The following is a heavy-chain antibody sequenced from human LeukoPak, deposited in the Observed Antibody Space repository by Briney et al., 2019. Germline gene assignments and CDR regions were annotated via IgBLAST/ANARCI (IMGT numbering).Heavy chain of an antibody. J-gene: IGHJ4*02. D-gene: IGHD6-19*01. V-gene: IGHV3-9*01. CDR3: AKVRGTYSSGYFFDY. CDR2: ISWNSGYR. Sequence: GRSLRLSCAASGFTFDNYAVHWVRQAPGKGLEWLSRISWNSGYRGYADSVKGRFTISRDNARKSLDLQMNSLRAEDTAFYYCAKVRGTYSSGYFFDYWGQGTLVTVSS. CDR1: GFTFDNYA.